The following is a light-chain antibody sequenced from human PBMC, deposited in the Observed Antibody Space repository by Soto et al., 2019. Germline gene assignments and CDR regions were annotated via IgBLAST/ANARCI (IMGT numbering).Light chain of an antibody. J-gene: IGKJ4*01. CDR1: QSVRNY. Sequence: FVLTQYPATLSLSPGEGATLSCRASQSVRNYLDWYQQRPGQAPRHLIYDPSHRAPGIPDRFSGSGSGTDFTLTITSIEPEDFAVYFRQQRSNWPLTFGGGTKVDIK. CDR2: DPS. CDR3: QQRSNWPLT. V-gene: IGKV3-11*01.